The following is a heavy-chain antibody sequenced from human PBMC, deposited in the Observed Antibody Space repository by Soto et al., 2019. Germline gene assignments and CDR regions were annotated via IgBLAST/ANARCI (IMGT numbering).Heavy chain of an antibody. V-gene: IGHV3-7*01. CDR2: IKKDGSEK. CDR1: GFTFSNYW. CDR3: ARLYLAATITSLDY. J-gene: IGHJ4*02. D-gene: IGHD5-12*01. Sequence: PGGSLRLSCAASGFTFSNYWLSWVRQAPGKGLEWVANIKKDGSEKYYVGSVVGRFTISRDNAENLLYLQMNSLRAEDTAVYYCARLYLAATITSLDYWGQGTLVTVSS.